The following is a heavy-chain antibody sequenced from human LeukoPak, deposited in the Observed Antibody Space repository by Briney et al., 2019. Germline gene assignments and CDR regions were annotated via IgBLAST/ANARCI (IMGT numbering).Heavy chain of an antibody. CDR2: IIPIFGTA. V-gene: IGHV1-69*06. CDR1: GGTFSSYA. J-gene: IGHJ4*02. CDR3: ARAAGRGGPTYYFDY. Sequence: RASVKVSCKASGGTFSSYAISWVRQAPGQGLEWMGGIIPIFGTANYAQKFQGRVTITADKSTSTAYMELSSLRSEDTAVYYCARAAGRGGPTYYFDYWGQGTLVTVSS. D-gene: IGHD2-15*01.